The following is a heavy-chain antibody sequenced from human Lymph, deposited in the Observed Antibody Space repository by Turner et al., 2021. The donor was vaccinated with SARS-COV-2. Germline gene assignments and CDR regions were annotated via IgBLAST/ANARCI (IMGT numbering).Heavy chain of an antibody. CDR1: GFPFSSSG. CDR3: ARDVLKKEVAGTSDNWFDP. CDR2: ISYDGTNT. V-gene: IGHV3-30-3*01. D-gene: IGHD6-19*01. Sequence: QVQLVEDGGGGFQPGGCLRLLCGASGFPFSSSGVHWVRQAPGKGLEWVAVISYDGTNTYYADSVKGRFTISRDNSKNTLYLQMSSLRPEDSALYYCARDVLKKEVAGTSDNWFDPWGQGTLVTVSS. J-gene: IGHJ5*02.